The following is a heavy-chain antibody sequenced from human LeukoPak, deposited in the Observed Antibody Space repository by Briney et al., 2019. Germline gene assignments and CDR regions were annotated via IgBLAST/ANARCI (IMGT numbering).Heavy chain of an antibody. Sequence: SETLSLTCTVSGGSVNSDNYYWSWIRQHPGKGLEWIGYIYYSGSTYYNPSLQSRVSISVDPSKNQFSLMLSSVTAADTAVYYCARGFGTISYYYGMDVWGQGTTVTVSS. CDR3: ARGFGTISYYYGMDV. D-gene: IGHD3-10*01. J-gene: IGHJ6*02. CDR1: GGSVNSDNYY. V-gene: IGHV4-31*03. CDR2: IYYSGST.